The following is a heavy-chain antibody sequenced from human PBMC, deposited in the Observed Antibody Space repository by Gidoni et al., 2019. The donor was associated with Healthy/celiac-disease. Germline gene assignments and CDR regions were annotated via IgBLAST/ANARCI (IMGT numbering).Heavy chain of an antibody. CDR3: AKDLRRYSYAAGYFDL. CDR1: GFTFSSYA. V-gene: IGHV3-23*01. Sequence: AAAGFTFSSYAMSWVRQAPGKGLEWVSAISGSGGSTYYADSVKGRFTISRDNSKNTLYLQMNSLRAEDTAVYYCAKDLRRYSYAAGYFDLWGRGTLVTVSS. D-gene: IGHD5-18*01. CDR2: ISGSGGST. J-gene: IGHJ2*01.